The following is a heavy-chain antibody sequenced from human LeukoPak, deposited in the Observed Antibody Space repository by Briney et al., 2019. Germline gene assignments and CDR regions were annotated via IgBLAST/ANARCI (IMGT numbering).Heavy chain of an antibody. J-gene: IGHJ6*03. V-gene: IGHV1-69*06. CDR2: IIPIFGTA. CDR3: ARVGSSWFYYYYYYMDV. D-gene: IGHD6-13*01. Sequence: SVKVSCKASGYTFTSYGISWVRQAPGQGLEWMGGIIPIFGTANYAQKFQGRVTITADKSTSTAYMELSSLRSEDTAVYYCARVGSSWFYYYYYYMDVWGKGTTVTVSS. CDR1: GYTFTSYG.